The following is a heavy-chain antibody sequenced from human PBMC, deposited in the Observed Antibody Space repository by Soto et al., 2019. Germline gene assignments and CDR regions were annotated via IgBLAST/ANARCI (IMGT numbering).Heavy chain of an antibody. CDR1: GFSLSTSGVG. CDR3: AHRQGIGIAAAADAFDI. CDR2: IYWDDDK. Sequence: KATRSVTVSFTLAGFSLSTSGVGVGWIRQPPGKALEWLALIYWDDDKRYSPSLKSRLTITKDTSKNQVVLTMTNMDPVDTATYYCAHRQGIGIAAAADAFDIWGQGTMVTVSS. J-gene: IGHJ3*02. D-gene: IGHD6-13*01. V-gene: IGHV2-5*02.